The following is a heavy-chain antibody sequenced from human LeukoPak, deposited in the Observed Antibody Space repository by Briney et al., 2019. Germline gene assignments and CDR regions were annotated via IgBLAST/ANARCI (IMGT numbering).Heavy chain of an antibody. J-gene: IGHJ6*02. CDR1: GGSISSYY. CDR3: ARRASGSGGTQAGMDV. V-gene: IGHV4-59*08. CDR2: IYYSGST. Sequence: ASETLSLTRTVSGGSISSYYWSWIRQPPGKGLEWIGYIYYSGSTNYNPSLKSRVTISVDTSKNQFSLRLYSVSATDTALYYCARRASGSGGTQAGMDVWGQGTTVIVSS. D-gene: IGHD2-15*01.